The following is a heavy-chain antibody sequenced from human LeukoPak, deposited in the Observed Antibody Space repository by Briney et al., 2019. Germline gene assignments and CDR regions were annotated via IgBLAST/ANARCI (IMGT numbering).Heavy chain of an antibody. J-gene: IGHJ4*02. CDR2: INHSGST. CDR3: ARDRLPLLWFGIFDY. D-gene: IGHD3-10*01. V-gene: IGHV4-34*01. CDR1: GGSFSGYY. Sequence: PSETLSLTCAVYGGSFSGYYWSWIRQPPGKGLEGIREINHSGSTNYNPSLKSRVTISVDTSKNQFSLKLSSVTAADTAVYYCARDRLPLLWFGIFDYWGQGTLVTVSS.